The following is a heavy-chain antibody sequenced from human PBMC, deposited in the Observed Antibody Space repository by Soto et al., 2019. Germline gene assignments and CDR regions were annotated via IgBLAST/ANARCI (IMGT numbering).Heavy chain of an antibody. CDR3: AKIVGATVKPLFDY. J-gene: IGHJ4*02. Sequence: GGSLRLSCAASGFTVSSYAMSWVRQAPGKGLEWVSAISGSGGSTYYADSVKGRFTISRDNSKNTLYLQMNSLRAEDTAVYYCAKIVGATVKPLFDYWGQGTLVTVSS. CDR2: ISGSGGST. V-gene: IGHV3-23*01. D-gene: IGHD1-26*01. CDR1: GFTVSSYA.